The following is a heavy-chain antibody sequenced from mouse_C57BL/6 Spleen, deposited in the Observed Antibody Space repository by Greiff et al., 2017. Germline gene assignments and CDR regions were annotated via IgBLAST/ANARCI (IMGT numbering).Heavy chain of an antibody. V-gene: IGHV1-54*01. Sequence: VQLQQSGAELVRPGTSVKVSCKASGYAFTNYLIEWVKQRPGQGLEWIGVINPGSGGTNYNEKFKGKATLTADKSSSTAYMQLSSLTSEDSAVYFCARDWLGGGYWGQGTTLTVSS. D-gene: IGHD4-1*01. CDR3: ARDWLGGGY. CDR2: INPGSGGT. J-gene: IGHJ2*01. CDR1: GYAFTNYL.